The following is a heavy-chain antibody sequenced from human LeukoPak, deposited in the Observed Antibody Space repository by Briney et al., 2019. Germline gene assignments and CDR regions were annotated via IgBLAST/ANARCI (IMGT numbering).Heavy chain of an antibody. CDR2: IYYSGST. Sequence: PSETLSLTCTVSGGSISSSSYYWSWIRQPPGKELEWIGYIYYSGSTNYNPSLKSRVTISVDTSKNQFSLKLSSVTAADTAVYYCARGGWWCSSTSCYVDYWGQGTLVTVSS. D-gene: IGHD2-2*01. CDR3: ARGGWWCSSTSCYVDY. V-gene: IGHV4-61*01. CDR1: GGSISSSSYY. J-gene: IGHJ4*02.